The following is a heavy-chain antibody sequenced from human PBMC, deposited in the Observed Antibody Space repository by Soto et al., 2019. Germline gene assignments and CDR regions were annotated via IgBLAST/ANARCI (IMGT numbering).Heavy chain of an antibody. V-gene: IGHV3-30*04. CDR1: GFSFSSYA. CDR2: ISYDGKNK. J-gene: IGHJ4*02. D-gene: IGHD5-12*01. Sequence: QVQLVESGGGVVQPGRSLRLSCAASGFSFSSYAMHWVRQAPGKGLEWVAVISYDGKNKYYADSVKGRFTISRDNSKNTLYLQMIGLRAEDTGVYYCARDQDVANIFDYWGQGTLVSVSS. CDR3: ARDQDVANIFDY.